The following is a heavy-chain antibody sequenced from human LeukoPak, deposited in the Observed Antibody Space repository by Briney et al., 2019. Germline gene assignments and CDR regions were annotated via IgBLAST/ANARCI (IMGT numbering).Heavy chain of an antibody. Sequence: SETLSLTCTVSGGSISSSSYYWDWIRQPPGKGLEWIGNLYDSGSTHYNPSLRSRVTISVDTSKNQFSLKLSSVTAADTAVYYCARGFGELRNRITGHSDYWGQGTLVTVSS. V-gene: IGHV4-39*07. CDR2: LYDSGST. D-gene: IGHD3-10*01. CDR3: ARGFGELRNRITGHSDY. CDR1: GGSISSSSYY. J-gene: IGHJ4*02.